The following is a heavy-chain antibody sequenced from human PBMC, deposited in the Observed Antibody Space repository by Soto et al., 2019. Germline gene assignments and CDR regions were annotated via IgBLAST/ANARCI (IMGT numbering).Heavy chain of an antibody. D-gene: IGHD6-19*01. CDR3: ATTSGHYSSAWQRLDV. CDR1: GYTFTAYH. CDR2: INPYNGAT. Sequence: QVQLVQSGAEVKKPGASVKVSCKASGYTFTAYHVHWVRQAPGQGLERMAWINPYNGATNYAQRFQDRVTLTSDTSISTAYMEINKLTSDDAAVYYCATTSGHYSSAWQRLDVWGRGTTVTVSS. V-gene: IGHV1-2*02. J-gene: IGHJ6*02.